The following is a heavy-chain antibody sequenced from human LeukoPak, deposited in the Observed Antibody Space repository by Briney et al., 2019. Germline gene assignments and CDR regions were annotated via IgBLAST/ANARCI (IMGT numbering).Heavy chain of an antibody. J-gene: IGHJ4*02. CDR3: ARVPFDLLTGQIDY. Sequence: ASVKVSCKASGYTFTSYGISWVRQAPGQGLEWMGWISAYNGNTNYAQKLQGRVTMTTDTSTSTVYMELRSLRSDDTAVYYCARVPFDLLTGQIDYWGQGTLVTVSS. D-gene: IGHD3-9*01. V-gene: IGHV1-18*01. CDR1: GYTFTSYG. CDR2: ISAYNGNT.